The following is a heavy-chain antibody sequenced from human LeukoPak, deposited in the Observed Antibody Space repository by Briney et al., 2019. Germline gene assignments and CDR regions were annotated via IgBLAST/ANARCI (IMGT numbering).Heavy chain of an antibody. V-gene: IGHV3-33*06. CDR3: AKDRAHYSSGWRGFFDY. J-gene: IGHJ4*02. D-gene: IGHD6-19*01. Sequence: PGRSLRLSCAASGFTFSSYGMHWVRQAPGKGLELVAVIWYDGSNKYYADSVKGRFTISRDNSKNTLYLQMNSLRAEDTAVYYCAKDRAHYSSGWRGFFDYWGQGTLATVSS. CDR1: GFTFSSYG. CDR2: IWYDGSNK.